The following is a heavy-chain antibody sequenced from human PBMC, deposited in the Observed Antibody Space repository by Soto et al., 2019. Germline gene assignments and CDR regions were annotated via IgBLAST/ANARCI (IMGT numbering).Heavy chain of an antibody. D-gene: IGHD4-17*01. V-gene: IGHV3-23*01. CDR2: ISGSGADT. CDR3: ARVGDYVIVGYFDY. CDR1: GITFRSHA. Sequence: PGGSLRLSCAVSGITFRSHALSWVRQAPGKGLEWVSGISGSGADTHYADSVKGRFTISRDNSKNTLYLQMNSLRAEDTAVYYCARVGDYVIVGYFDYWGQGTLVTVSS. J-gene: IGHJ4*02.